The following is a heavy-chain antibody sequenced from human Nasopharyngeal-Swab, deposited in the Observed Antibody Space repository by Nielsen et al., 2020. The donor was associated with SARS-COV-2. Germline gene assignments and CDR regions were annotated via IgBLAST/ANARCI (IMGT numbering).Heavy chain of an antibody. CDR2: INHSGST. D-gene: IGHD3-16*02. CDR3: ARRGDYIWGSYRKPIDY. V-gene: IGHV4-34*01. J-gene: IGHJ4*02. Sequence: PGKGLEWIGEINHSGSTNYNPSLKSRVTISVDTSKNQFSLKLSSVTAADTAVYYCARRGDYIWGSYRKPIDYWGQGTLVTVSS.